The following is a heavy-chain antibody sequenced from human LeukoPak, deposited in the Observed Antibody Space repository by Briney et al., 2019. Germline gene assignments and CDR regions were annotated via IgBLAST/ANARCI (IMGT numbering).Heavy chain of an antibody. Sequence: GGSLRLSCAASGFIFNNYGLMWVRQAPGKGLEWVSAISNDGGGTQYADFVEGRFTISRDNSKNTLFLQMSSLRAEDTALYYCAKGSSGYFADFWGQGTLVTVSS. D-gene: IGHD3-22*01. V-gene: IGHV3-23*01. CDR1: GFIFNNYG. CDR3: AKGSSGYFADF. CDR2: ISNDGGGT. J-gene: IGHJ4*02.